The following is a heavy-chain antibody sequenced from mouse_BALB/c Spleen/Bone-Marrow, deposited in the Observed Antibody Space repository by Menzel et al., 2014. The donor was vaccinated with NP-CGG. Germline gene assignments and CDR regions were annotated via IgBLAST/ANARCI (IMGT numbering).Heavy chain of an antibody. J-gene: IGHJ3*01. CDR2: IDPANGNT. CDR1: GFNIKDTY. CDR3: AAYSSGSSYRFAY. D-gene: IGHD1-1*01. Sequence: VQLQQSGAELVKPGASVKLSCTASGFNIKDTYMHWVKQRPEQGLEWIGRIDPANGNTKYDPKFQGKATITADTSSKTTYLQFSSLTSEDTDVYYCAAYSSGSSYRFAYWGQGTLVTVSA. V-gene: IGHV14-3*02.